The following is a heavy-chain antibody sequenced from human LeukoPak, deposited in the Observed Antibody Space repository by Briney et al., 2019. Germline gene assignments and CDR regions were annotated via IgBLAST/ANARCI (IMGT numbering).Heavy chain of an antibody. CDR2: IRFDGRDK. Sequence: GGSLRLSSASSGFTFRSYGMNWVRQAPGKGLEWVAFIRFDGRDKYYADSVKGRFIISRDNSKSTLDLQMNSLRVEDTAVYYCAKDRYSTSSTFTINPFDYWGQGILVTVSS. CDR3: AKDRYSTSSTFTINPFDY. V-gene: IGHV3-30*02. CDR1: GFTFRSYG. D-gene: IGHD6-13*01. J-gene: IGHJ4*02.